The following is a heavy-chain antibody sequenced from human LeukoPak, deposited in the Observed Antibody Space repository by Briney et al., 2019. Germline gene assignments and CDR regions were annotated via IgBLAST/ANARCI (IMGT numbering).Heavy chain of an antibody. Sequence: SETLSLTCTVYGGFFSDYYWTWIRQPRGKCLEWIGEINHSGRTIYNASLRSRVTISIDTPMKQFSLKLSSVTAADSAVYYCARLSSGLDAWGQGTLVTVSS. D-gene: IGHD3-22*01. V-gene: IGHV4-34*01. CDR3: ARLSSGLDA. CDR2: INHSGRT. CDR1: GGFFSDYY. J-gene: IGHJ5*02.